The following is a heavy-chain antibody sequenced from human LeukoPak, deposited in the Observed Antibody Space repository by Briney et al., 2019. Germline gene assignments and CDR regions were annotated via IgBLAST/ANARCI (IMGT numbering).Heavy chain of an antibody. Sequence: SETLSLTCTVSGGSISSSSYYWGWIRQPPGKGLEWIGEINHSGSTNYNPSLKSRVTISVDTSKNQFSLKLSSVTAADTAVYYCAVGYCSGGSCYSLDYWGQGTLVTVSS. J-gene: IGHJ4*02. D-gene: IGHD2-15*01. CDR1: GGSISSSSYY. CDR3: AVGYCSGGSCYSLDY. V-gene: IGHV4-39*07. CDR2: INHSGST.